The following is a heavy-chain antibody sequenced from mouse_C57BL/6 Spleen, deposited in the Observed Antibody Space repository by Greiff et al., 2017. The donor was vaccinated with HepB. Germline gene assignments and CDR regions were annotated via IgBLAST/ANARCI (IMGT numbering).Heavy chain of an antibody. V-gene: IGHV1-19*01. J-gene: IGHJ4*01. D-gene: IGHD2-1*01. CDR3: AIKTEGSIYGNYGGAIDY. Sequence: EVQLQQSGPVLVKPGASVKMSCKASGYTFTDYYMNWVMQSHGKSLEWIGVINPYNGGTSYNQKFKGKATLTVDKSSSTAYMELNSLTSEDSAVYDCAIKTEGSIYGNYGGAIDYWGQGTSVTVSS. CDR1: GYTFTDYY. CDR2: INPYNGGT.